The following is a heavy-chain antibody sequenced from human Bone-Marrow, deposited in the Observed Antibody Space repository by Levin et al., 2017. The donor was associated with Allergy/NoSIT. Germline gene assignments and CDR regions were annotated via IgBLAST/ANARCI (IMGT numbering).Heavy chain of an antibody. J-gene: IGHJ5*02. V-gene: IGHV3-21*01. CDR1: GFTFSSYS. Sequence: GESLKISCAASGFTFSSYSMNWVRQAPGKGLEWVSSISSSSSYIYYADSVKGRFTISRDNAKNSLYLQVNSLRAEDTAVYYCARQKDIVVVPDHAFDPWGQGTLVTVSS. D-gene: IGHD2-2*01. CDR2: ISSSSSYI. CDR3: ARQKDIVVVPDHAFDP.